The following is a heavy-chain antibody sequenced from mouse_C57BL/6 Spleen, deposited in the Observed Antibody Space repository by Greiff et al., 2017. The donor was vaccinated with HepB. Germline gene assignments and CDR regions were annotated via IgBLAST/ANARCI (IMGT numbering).Heavy chain of an antibody. J-gene: IGHJ1*03. CDR1: GFTFSDYG. CDR2: ISTGSSTI. Sequence: EVMLVESGGGLVKPGGSLKLSCAASGFTFSDYGMHWVRQAPEKGLEWVAYISTGSSTIYYADTLKGRFTISRANAKNTRFLQMTSMRSEDTAMYYWARSEDGGYCDGWGTGKTGTVSS. V-gene: IGHV5-17*01. CDR3: ARSEDGGYCDG.